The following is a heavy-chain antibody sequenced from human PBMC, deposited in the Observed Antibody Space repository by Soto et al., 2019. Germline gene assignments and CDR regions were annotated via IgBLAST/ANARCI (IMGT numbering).Heavy chain of an antibody. J-gene: IGHJ4*02. Sequence: ASVKVSCKASGYTFTSYYINWVRQAPGQGLEWMGRINPSGGSTNYAQKFQGRVTMTRDTSTSTVYMELSSPRSEDTAVYYCAREDYCSSTNCYNFDYWGQGTLVTVSS. V-gene: IGHV1-46*03. CDR1: GYTFTSYY. CDR2: INPSGGST. D-gene: IGHD2-2*02. CDR3: AREDYCSSTNCYNFDY.